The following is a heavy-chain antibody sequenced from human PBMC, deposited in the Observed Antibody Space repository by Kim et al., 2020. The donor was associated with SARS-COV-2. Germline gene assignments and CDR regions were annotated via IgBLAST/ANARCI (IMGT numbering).Heavy chain of an antibody. D-gene: IGHD6-19*01. CDR2: IYYSGST. J-gene: IGHJ1*01. CDR1: GGSISSSSYY. CDR3: ARGPPFGGSGWLSYFQH. Sequence: SETLSLTCTVSGGSISSSSYYWGWIRQPPGKGLEWIGSIYYSGSTYYNPSLKSRVTVSVDTSKNQYSLKLSSVTAADTAVYYCARGPPFGGSGWLSYFQHWGQGTLVTVSS. V-gene: IGHV4-39*07.